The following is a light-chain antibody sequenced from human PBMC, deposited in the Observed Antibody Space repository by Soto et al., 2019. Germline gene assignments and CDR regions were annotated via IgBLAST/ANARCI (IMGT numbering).Light chain of an antibody. CDR2: GAS. Sequence: EIVLTQSPGTLSLSPGERATLSCRASQSVSSSYLAWYQQKPGQAPRLLIYGASSRATGIPDRFSGSGSGTDFTLTISRLEPEDFAVYYCEQYGRSSITFGQATRLEIK. CDR1: QSVSSSY. J-gene: IGKJ5*01. CDR3: EQYGRSSIT. V-gene: IGKV3-20*01.